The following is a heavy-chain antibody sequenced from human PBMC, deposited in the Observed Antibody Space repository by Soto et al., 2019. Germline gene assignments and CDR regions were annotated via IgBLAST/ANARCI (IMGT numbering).Heavy chain of an antibody. CDR1: GGSISSSSYY. J-gene: IGHJ4*02. CDR2: IYYSGST. CDR3: ARSILRFLEWLLYDGFDY. D-gene: IGHD3-3*01. Sequence: SETLSLTCTVSGGSISSSSYYWGWLHQPPGKGLEWIGSIYYSGSTYYNPSLKSRVTISVDTSKNQFSLKLSSVTAADTAVYYCARSILRFLEWLLYDGFDYWGQGTLVTVSS. V-gene: IGHV4-39*01.